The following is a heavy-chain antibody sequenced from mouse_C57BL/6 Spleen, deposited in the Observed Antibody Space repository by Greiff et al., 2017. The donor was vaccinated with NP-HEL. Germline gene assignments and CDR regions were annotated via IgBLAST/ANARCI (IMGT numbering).Heavy chain of an antibody. V-gene: IGHV5-17*01. Sequence: DVKLVESGGGLVKPGGSLKLSCAASGFTFSDYGMHWVRQAPEKGLEWVAYISSGRSTIYYADTVKGRFTISRDNAKNTLFLQMTSLRSEDTAMDYCARPYYYGSSYGYYFDYWGQGTTLTVSS. CDR1: GFTFSDYG. D-gene: IGHD1-1*01. J-gene: IGHJ2*01. CDR2: ISSGRSTI. CDR3: ARPYYYGSSYGYYFDY.